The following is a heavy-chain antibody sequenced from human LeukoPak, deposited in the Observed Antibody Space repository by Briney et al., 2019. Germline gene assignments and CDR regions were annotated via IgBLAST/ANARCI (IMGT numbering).Heavy chain of an antibody. CDR2: IIPIFGTA. CDR1: GGTFSSYA. J-gene: IGHJ4*02. V-gene: IGHV1-69*13. Sequence: SVKVSCKASGGTFSSYAISWVRQAPGQGLEWMGGIIPIFGTANYAQKFQGRVTITADESTSTAYMELRSLRSDDTAVYYCARGNEYSSSWADYWGQGTLVTVSS. CDR3: ARGNEYSSSWADY. D-gene: IGHD6-13*01.